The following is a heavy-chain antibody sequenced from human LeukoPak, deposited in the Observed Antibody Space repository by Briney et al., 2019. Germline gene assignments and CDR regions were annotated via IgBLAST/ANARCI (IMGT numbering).Heavy chain of an antibody. Sequence: GGSLRLSCAGSGFTFSSYWMGWVRQAPGRGLEWVANIKRDGGEKYYVDSVKGRFTISRDNAKNSLYLQMSSLRAEDTAIYYCTRELGFYGDLRYYFDYWGQGSLVTVSS. CDR2: IKRDGGEK. V-gene: IGHV3-7*01. D-gene: IGHD4-17*01. CDR3: TRELGFYGDLRYYFDY. CDR1: GFTFSSYW. J-gene: IGHJ4*02.